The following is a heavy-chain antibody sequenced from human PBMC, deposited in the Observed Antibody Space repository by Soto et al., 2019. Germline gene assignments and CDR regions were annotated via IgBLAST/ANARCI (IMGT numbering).Heavy chain of an antibody. J-gene: IGHJ4*02. CDR1: GYTFTDFY. CDR2: IIPIFGTA. CDR3: ARDTGSGAQW. V-gene: IGHV1-69*13. Sequence: SVKVSCKSSGYTFTDFYIPWVRQVPGQGLEWMGGIIPIFGTANYAQKFQGRVTITADESTSTAYMELSSLRSEDTAVYYCARDTGSGAQWWGQGTLVTVSS. D-gene: IGHD3-10*01.